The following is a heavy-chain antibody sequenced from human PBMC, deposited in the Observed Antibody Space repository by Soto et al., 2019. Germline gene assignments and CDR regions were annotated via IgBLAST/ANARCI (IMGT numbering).Heavy chain of an antibody. J-gene: IGHJ4*02. CDR3: LGGVRLHFDL. CDR2: ISGSGNKT. CDR1: GFTFSTYA. V-gene: IGHV3-23*01. D-gene: IGHD3-16*01. Sequence: EVQLLESGGGLVQPGGSLRLSCGVSGFTFSTYAMSWVRQAPGKGLEWVSAISGSGNKTFYADSVKGRFTISRDNSKNTVHLHMSSLRVEDTAVYYCLGGVRLHFDLWGQGTLVTVSS.